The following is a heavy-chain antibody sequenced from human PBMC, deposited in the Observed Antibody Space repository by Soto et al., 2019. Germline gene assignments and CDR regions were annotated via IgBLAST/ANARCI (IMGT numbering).Heavy chain of an antibody. CDR2: INHSGST. Sequence: SETLSLTCAVYGGSFSGYYWSWIRQPPGKGLEWIGEINHSGSTNYNPSLKSRVTISVDTSKNQFSLKLSSVTAADTAVYYCARGFRRYSYGTIGGGNWFDPWGHGTLVTVSS. CDR3: ARGFRRYSYGTIGGGNWFDP. V-gene: IGHV4-34*01. CDR1: GGSFSGYY. J-gene: IGHJ5*02. D-gene: IGHD5-18*01.